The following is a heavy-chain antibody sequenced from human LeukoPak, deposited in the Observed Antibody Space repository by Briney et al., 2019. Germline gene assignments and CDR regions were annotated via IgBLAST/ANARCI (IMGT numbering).Heavy chain of an antibody. CDR3: QAQSIAAHPEGAFNI. CDR2: MKPSTGGT. J-gene: IGHJ3*02. D-gene: IGHD6-6*01. Sequence: ASVKVSCKSSGYIFTNYYVHWVRQAPGQGLEWMGIMKPSTGGTTYRQKFQGRVTMSRDTSTSTVYMEVSSLRSEDTALYYCQAQSIAAHPEGAFNIWGQGTMVTVSS. V-gene: IGHV1-46*01. CDR1: GYIFTNYY.